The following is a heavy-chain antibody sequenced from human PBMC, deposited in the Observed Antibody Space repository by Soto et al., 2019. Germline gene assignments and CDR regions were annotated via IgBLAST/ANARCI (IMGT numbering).Heavy chain of an antibody. CDR1: GGSISSGGYY. CDR3: ARGDSGYYDSSGYYSY. CDR2: IYYSGST. V-gene: IGHV4-31*03. D-gene: IGHD3-22*01. Sequence: QVQLQESGPGLVKPSQTLSLTCTVSGGSISSGGYYWSWIRQHPGKGLEWIGYIYYSGSTYYNPSLKSRVTISVDTSKHHFSLKLSSVTAADTAVYYCARGDSGYYDSSGYYSYWGQGTLVTVSS. J-gene: IGHJ4*02.